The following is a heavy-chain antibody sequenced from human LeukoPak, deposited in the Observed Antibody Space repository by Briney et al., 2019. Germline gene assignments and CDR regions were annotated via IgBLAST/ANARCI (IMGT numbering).Heavy chain of an antibody. V-gene: IGHV3-9*03. CDR1: GFTFSSYW. CDR3: AKGPGSGSFGAFDI. J-gene: IGHJ3*02. Sequence: PGGSLRLSCAASGFTFSSYWMHWVRQAPGKGLEWVSGINWNSGSIAYADSVKGRFTISRDNAKNSLFLQMNSLRAEDMALYYCAKGPGSGSFGAFDIWGQGTLVTVSS. D-gene: IGHD1-26*01. CDR2: INWNSGSI.